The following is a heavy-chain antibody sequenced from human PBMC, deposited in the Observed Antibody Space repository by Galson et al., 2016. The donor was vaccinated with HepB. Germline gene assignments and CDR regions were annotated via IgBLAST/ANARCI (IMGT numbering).Heavy chain of an antibody. CDR2: ISGRGAST. Sequence: SLRLSCAASGFTFSNSDMSWVRQAPGRGLEWVSGISGRGASTTYADSGKGRFTITRDNSKNALPLQLNSLRAEDTAMYFCARHFSGSYLGQGTLVTVSS. CDR3: ARHFSGSY. J-gene: IGHJ4*02. V-gene: IGHV3-23*01. CDR1: GFTFSNSD. D-gene: IGHD3-22*01.